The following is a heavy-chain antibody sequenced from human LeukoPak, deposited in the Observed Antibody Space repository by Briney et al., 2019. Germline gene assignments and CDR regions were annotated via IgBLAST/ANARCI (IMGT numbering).Heavy chain of an antibody. D-gene: IGHD2-15*01. CDR2: IYNSGST. CDR1: GGSISSSTYY. CDR3: ARGGRSLVAAQFDL. J-gene: IGHJ2*01. V-gene: IGHV4-39*07. Sequence: SETLSLTCSVSGGSISSSTYYWGWIRQPPGKGLEWIGNIYNSGSTNYNPSLKSRVTISVDTSKNQFSLKLSSVTAADTAVYYCARGGRSLVAAQFDLWGRGTLVTVSS.